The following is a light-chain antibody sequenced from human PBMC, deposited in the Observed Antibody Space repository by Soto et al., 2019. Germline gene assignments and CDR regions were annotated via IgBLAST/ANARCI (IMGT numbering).Light chain of an antibody. J-gene: IGLJ3*02. CDR3: SSYTSTSTLV. V-gene: IGLV2-14*01. CDR2: EVS. Sequence: QSVLTQPASVSGSPGQSITISCTGTRSDVGDYNYVSWCQQHPGKAPKLIIYEVSNRPSGVSNRFSGSKSGNTASLTISGLQAEDEADYYCSSYTSTSTLVFGGGTKLTVL. CDR1: RSDVGDYNY.